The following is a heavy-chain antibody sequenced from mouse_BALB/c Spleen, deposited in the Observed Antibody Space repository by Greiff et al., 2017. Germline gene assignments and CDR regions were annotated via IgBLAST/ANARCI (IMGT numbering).Heavy chain of an antibody. CDR1: GYSITSGYY. CDR3: AREELGYAMDY. CDR2: ISYDGSN. Sequence: ESGPGLVKPSQSLSLTCSVTGYSITSGYYWNWIRQFPGNKLEWMGYISYDGSNNYNPSLKNRISITRDTSKNQFFLQLNSVTTEDTATYYCAREELGYAMDYWGQGTSVTVSS. V-gene: IGHV3-6*01. J-gene: IGHJ4*01.